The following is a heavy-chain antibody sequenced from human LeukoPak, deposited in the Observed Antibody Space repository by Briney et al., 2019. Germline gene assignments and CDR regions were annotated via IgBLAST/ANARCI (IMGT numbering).Heavy chain of an antibody. CDR1: EFTFSAYS. J-gene: IGHJ4*02. CDR2: ISGSGGST. Sequence: PGGSLRLSCITSEFTFSAYSMNWVRQAPGKGLEWVSAISGSGGSTYYADSVKGRFTISRDNSKNTLYLQMNSLRAEDTAVYYCAKRPAYSYGAYFDYWGQGTLVTVSS. D-gene: IGHD5-18*01. V-gene: IGHV3-23*01. CDR3: AKRPAYSYGAYFDY.